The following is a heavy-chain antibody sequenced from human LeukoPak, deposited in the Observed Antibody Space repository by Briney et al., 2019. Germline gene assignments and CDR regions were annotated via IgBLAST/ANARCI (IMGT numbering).Heavy chain of an antibody. CDR2: ISSSSSYI. CDR1: GFTFSSYS. V-gene: IGHV3-21*01. CDR3: ARGDPDISFGVAGEAFDI. D-gene: IGHD3-3*01. J-gene: IGHJ3*02. Sequence: GGSLRLSCAASGFTFSSYSMNWVRQAPGKGLEWVSSISSSSSYIYYADSMRGRFTISRDNAKKSLYLQMNSLRAEDTAVYYCARGDPDISFGVAGEAFDIWGQGTMVTVSS.